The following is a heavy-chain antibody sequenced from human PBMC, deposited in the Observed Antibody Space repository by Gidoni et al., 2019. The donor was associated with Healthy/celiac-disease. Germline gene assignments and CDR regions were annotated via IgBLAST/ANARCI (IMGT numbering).Heavy chain of an antibody. J-gene: IGHJ6*03. Sequence: QVQLVQSGAEVKKPGASVKVSCKASGYTFTSYAMHWVRQAPGQRLEWMGWINAGNGNTKYSQKFQGRVTITRDTSASTAYMELSSLRSEDTAVYYCARVIAPRGYYYYYYMDVWGKGTTVTVSS. CDR1: GYTFTSYA. D-gene: IGHD3-16*02. CDR3: ARVIAPRGYYYYYYMDV. V-gene: IGHV1-3*01. CDR2: INAGNGNT.